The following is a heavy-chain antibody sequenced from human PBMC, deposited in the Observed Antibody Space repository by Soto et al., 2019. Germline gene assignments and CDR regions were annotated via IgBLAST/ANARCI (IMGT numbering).Heavy chain of an antibody. D-gene: IGHD3-16*01. CDR3: AKDPPHLPTTVVTGGNYYYYGMDV. Sequence: LXLFCADSVFTFSSFAMRWVGQAPMKSLEWVSAISGSGGSTYYADPVKGRFTISRDNSKNTLYLQMNSLRAEDTAVYYCAKDPPHLPTTVVTGGNYYYYGMDVWGQGTTVTVSS. J-gene: IGHJ6*02. CDR2: ISGSGGST. CDR1: VFTFSSFA. V-gene: IGHV3-23*01.